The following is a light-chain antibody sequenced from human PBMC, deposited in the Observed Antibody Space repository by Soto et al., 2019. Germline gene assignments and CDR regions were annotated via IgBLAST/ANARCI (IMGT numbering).Light chain of an antibody. V-gene: IGLV7-46*01. Sequence: QAVVTQEPSLTVSPGGTVTLTCGSSTGAVTNGHYPYWFQQKPGQAPRTLIYDTTNRHSWTPARFSGSLLGGKAALTLPGAPPAHEAEYYCLLSYNGPYVFGTAPKVTLL. CDR3: LLSYNGPYV. J-gene: IGLJ1*01. CDR2: DTT. CDR1: TGAVTNGHY.